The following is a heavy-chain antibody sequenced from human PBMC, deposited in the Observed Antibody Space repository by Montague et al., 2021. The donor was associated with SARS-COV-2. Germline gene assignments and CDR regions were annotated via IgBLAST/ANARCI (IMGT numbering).Heavy chain of an antibody. Sequence: QSGAEVKKPGESLRISCKGSGYSFTSYWISWVRQMPGKGLEWMGRIDPSDSYTNYSPSFQGHFTISADKSISTAYLQWSSLKASDTAMYYCATQGGYYGSGGYYNPPYYFDYWGQGTLVTVSS. CDR3: ATQGGYYGSGGYYNPPYYFDY. CDR2: IDPSDSYT. J-gene: IGHJ4*02. CDR1: GYSFTSYW. V-gene: IGHV5-10-1*01. D-gene: IGHD3-10*01.